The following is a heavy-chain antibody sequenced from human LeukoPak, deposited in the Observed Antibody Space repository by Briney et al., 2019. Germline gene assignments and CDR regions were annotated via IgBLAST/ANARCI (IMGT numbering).Heavy chain of an antibody. J-gene: IGHJ4*02. CDR1: GNTFTVYY. CDR2: INCNSGET. V-gene: IGHV1-2*02. Sequence: ASVKVSCKASGNTFTVYYIHWVRQAPAQGLEWMGLINCNSGETNYAQKFQGRVTMTRDTSISTAYLELSRLRSDDTAVYYCARYRFFDYWGQGTLVTVSS. CDR3: ARYRFFDY. D-gene: IGHD3-16*02.